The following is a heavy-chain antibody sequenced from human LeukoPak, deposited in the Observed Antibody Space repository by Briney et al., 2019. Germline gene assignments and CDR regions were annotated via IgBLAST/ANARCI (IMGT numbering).Heavy chain of an antibody. Sequence: SQTLSLTCAISGDSLSSNSAAWNWIRQSPSRGLEWMGRTYYRSKWYTDYAVSVKSRITINPDTSKNQFSLQLNSVTPEDTAVYYCARERDGYNYVELWCFDLWGRGTLVTVSS. CDR1: GDSLSSNSAA. J-gene: IGHJ2*01. D-gene: IGHD5-24*01. V-gene: IGHV6-1*01. CDR3: ARERDGYNYVELWCFDL. CDR2: TYYRSKWYT.